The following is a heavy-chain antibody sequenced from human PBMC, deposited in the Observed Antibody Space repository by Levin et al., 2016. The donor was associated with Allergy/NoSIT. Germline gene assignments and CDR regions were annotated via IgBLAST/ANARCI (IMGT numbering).Heavy chain of an antibody. V-gene: IGHV3-30*18. Sequence: GESLKISCAASGFTFSSFGMHWVRQAPGKGLQWVAVISFDGSNKYYADSVKGRFTISRDNSENTLYLQMNSLRTEDTAVYYCAKGGGSYYSDYWGQGTLVTVSS. D-gene: IGHD1-26*01. CDR3: AKGGGSYYSDY. CDR1: GFTFSSFG. CDR2: ISFDGSNK. J-gene: IGHJ4*02.